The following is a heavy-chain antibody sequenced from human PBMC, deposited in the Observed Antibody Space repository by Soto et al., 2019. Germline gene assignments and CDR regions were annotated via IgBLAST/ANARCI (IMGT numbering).Heavy chain of an antibody. CDR3: ARAGRAVDFAY. D-gene: IGHD6-19*01. Sequence: QVQLQESGPGLVKPSGTLSLTCVVSGDSISNNNWWSWVRQPPGKGLEWIGEIHHSGNTNYNPSLKSRVTISLDKSRNELSLNVGSVTAADTAVYYCARAGRAVDFAYWGQGALVTVSS. V-gene: IGHV4-4*02. CDR1: GDSISNNNW. J-gene: IGHJ4*02. CDR2: IHHSGNT.